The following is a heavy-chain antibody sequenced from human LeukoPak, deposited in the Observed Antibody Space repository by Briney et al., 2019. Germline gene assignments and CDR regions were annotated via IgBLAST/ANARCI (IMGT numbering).Heavy chain of an antibody. CDR2: IYYSGST. Sequence: PSETLSLTCTVSGGSISSSSYYWGWIRRPPGKGLEWIGSIYYSGSTYYNPSLKSRVTISVDTSKNQFSLKLSSVTAADTAVYYCARYTIFGVVRYAFDIWGQGTMVTVSS. CDR1: GGSISSSSYY. V-gene: IGHV4-39*07. CDR3: ARYTIFGVVRYAFDI. J-gene: IGHJ3*02. D-gene: IGHD3-3*01.